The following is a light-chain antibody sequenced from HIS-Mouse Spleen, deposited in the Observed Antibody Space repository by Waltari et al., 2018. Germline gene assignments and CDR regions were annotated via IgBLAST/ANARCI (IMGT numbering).Light chain of an antibody. V-gene: IGLV2-14*03. CDR1: SSYVGGYNY. J-gene: IGLJ3*02. CDR2: DVS. Sequence: QSALTQPASVSGSPGQSITISCTGTSSYVGGYNYVSLYQQHPGKAPKLMIYDVSNRPSGVSNRFSGSKSGNTASLTISGLQAEDEADYYCSSYTSSSTRVFGGGTKLTVL. CDR3: SSYTSSSTRV.